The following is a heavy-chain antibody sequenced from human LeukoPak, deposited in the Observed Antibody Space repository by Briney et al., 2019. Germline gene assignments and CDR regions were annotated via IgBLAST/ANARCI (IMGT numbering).Heavy chain of an antibody. CDR3: ARDPRMVYAIDNNWFDP. V-gene: IGHV3-30-3*01. J-gene: IGHJ5*02. Sequence: PGRSLRLSCAASGFTFSSYAMHWVRQAPGKGLEWVAVISYDGSNKYYADSVKGRFTISRDNSKNTLYLQMNSLRAEDTAVYYCARDPRMVYAIDNNWFDPWGQGTLVTVSS. D-gene: IGHD2-8*01. CDR2: ISYDGSNK. CDR1: GFTFSSYA.